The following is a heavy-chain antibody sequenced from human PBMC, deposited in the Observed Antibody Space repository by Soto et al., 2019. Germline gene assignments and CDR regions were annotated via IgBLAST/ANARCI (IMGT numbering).Heavy chain of an antibody. CDR2: IYYNGNT. J-gene: IGHJ4*02. CDR1: GGSISNHY. V-gene: IGHV4-59*11. Sequence: QVQLQESGPGLVKPSETLSLTCSVCGGSISNHYWSWIRQPPGKGLEWIGYIYYNGNTNYTPSLKSRVTMSVDTSRNQISLKLTTVTAADTAVYYCTRANWYSEYWGQGTLVTVSS. CDR3: TRANWYSEY. D-gene: IGHD7-27*01.